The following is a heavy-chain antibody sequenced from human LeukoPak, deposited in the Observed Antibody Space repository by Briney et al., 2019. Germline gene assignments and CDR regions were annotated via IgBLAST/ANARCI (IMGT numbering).Heavy chain of an antibody. CDR2: ICSSSSYI. CDR3: TRGQIYYYIGCYD. D-gene: IGHD3-10*01. Sequence: PGGSLRLSCAASGFTFSSYSMNWVRQAPGKGLEWVSSICSSSSYIYYPDSVKGRFTISRDNAKNSLYLQMNSLRAEDTAVYYCTRGQIYYYIGCYDWGQGALVTASS. V-gene: IGHV3-21*01. CDR1: GFTFSSYS. J-gene: IGHJ4*02.